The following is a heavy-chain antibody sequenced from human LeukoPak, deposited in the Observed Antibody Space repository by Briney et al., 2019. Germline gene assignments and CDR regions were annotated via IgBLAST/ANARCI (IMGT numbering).Heavy chain of an antibody. CDR1: GGTFSSYA. CDR2: ISAYNGNT. J-gene: IGHJ4*02. Sequence: ASVKVSCKASGGTFSSYAISWVRQAPGQGLEWMGWISAYNCNTKMGWISAYNGNTNYPQRLQGRVTMTTDTSTSTAYMELSSLRSEDTAVYYCATPFRHPSRWYFDYWGQGTLVTVSS. CDR3: ATPFRHPSRWYFDY. D-gene: IGHD2/OR15-2a*01. V-gene: IGHV1-18*01.